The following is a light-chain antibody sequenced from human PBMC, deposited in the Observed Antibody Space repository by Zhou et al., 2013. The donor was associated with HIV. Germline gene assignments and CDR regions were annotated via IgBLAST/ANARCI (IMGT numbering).Light chain of an antibody. Sequence: EEVMTQSPATLAASPGERATLSCRASQSVGSNLAWYRQTPGQAPSLLIYGASTRATGCPARFSGSGSGTEFTLTISSLQSEDFAIYYCQQYNKGRTFGQGTKVEV. CDR1: QSVGSN. CDR3: QQYNKGRT. V-gene: IGKV3-15*01. CDR2: GAS. J-gene: IGKJ1*01.